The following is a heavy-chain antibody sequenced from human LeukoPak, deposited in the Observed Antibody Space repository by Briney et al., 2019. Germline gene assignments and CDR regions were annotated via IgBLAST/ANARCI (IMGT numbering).Heavy chain of an antibody. D-gene: IGHD2-2*01. J-gene: IGHJ4*02. CDR2: IRYDGSNK. CDR1: GFTFSSYG. Sequence: PGGSLRLSCAASGFTFSSYGMHWVRQAPGKGLEWVAFIRYDGSNKYYADSVKGRFTISRDNSKDTLSLQMNSLRAEDTAVYYCAKVTSSYNYFDYWGQGSLVTVSS. CDR3: AKVTSSYNYFDY. V-gene: IGHV3-30*02.